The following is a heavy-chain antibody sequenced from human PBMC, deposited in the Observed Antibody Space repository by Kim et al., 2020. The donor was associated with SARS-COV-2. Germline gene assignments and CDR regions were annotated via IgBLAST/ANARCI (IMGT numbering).Heavy chain of an antibody. CDR2: ISYDGSNK. V-gene: IGHV3-30-3*01. CDR1: GFTFSSYA. CDR3: ARGSYYDILTGATYFYY. D-gene: IGHD3-9*01. Sequence: GGSLRLSCAASGFTFSSYAMHWVRQAPGKGLEWVAVISYDGSNKYYADSVKGRFTISCDNSKNTLYLQMNSLRAEDMAVYYCARGSYYDILTGATYFYY. J-gene: IGHJ4*01.